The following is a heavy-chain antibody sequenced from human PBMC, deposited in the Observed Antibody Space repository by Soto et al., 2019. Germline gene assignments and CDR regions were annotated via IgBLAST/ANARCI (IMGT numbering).Heavy chain of an antibody. D-gene: IGHD2-8*02. CDR3: ARGPGASGLDV. V-gene: IGHV1-46*01. CDR1: GYTFTSSY. CDR2: INPSGGGT. Sequence: ASVKVSCKASGYTFTSSYIHWVRQAPGQGFEWMGIINPSGGGTSYSQKLQGRVTLTRDTSTRTIYMELNSLRSEDTAVYYCARGPGASGLDVWGQGITVTVSS. J-gene: IGHJ6*02.